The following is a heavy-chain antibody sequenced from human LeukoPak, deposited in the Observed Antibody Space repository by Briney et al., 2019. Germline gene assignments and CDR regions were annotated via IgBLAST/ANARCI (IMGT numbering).Heavy chain of an antibody. CDR3: AGSYYDILTGPNNWFDP. D-gene: IGHD3-9*01. CDR1: GGSFSGYY. CDR2: INHSGST. J-gene: IGHJ5*02. V-gene: IGHV4-34*01. Sequence: SEILSHTCAVYGGSFSGYYWSWLRQPPGKGLEWIGEINHSGSTNYDPSLKSRVTISVDTSKNQFSLKLSSVTAADTAVYYCAGSYYDILTGPNNWFDPWGQGTLVTVSS.